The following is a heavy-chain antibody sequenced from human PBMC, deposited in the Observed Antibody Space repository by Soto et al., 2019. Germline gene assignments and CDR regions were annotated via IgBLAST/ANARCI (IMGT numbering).Heavy chain of an antibody. CDR1: GFTFSSYA. CDR2: ISGSGGST. Sequence: GGSLRLSCAASGFTFSSYAMSWVRQAPGKGLEWVSAISGSGGSTYYADSVKGRFTISRDNSKNTLYLQMNSLRAEDTAVYYCAKDTSNCSSPSCYVFDYWGQGTLVTVSS. CDR3: AKDTSNCSSPSCYVFDY. J-gene: IGHJ4*02. D-gene: IGHD2-2*01. V-gene: IGHV3-23*01.